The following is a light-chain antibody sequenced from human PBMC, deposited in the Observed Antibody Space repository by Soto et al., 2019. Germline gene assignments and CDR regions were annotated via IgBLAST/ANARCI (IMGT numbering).Light chain of an antibody. CDR2: DVS. J-gene: IGLJ2*01. CDR3: SSDTSSSTVV. CDR1: SSDVGGYNY. Sequence: QSALTQPASVSGSPGQSITISCTGTSSDVGGYNYVSWYQQHPGKAPRLMIYDVSNRPSGVSNRISGSKSGNTASLTISGLQAEDEADYYCSSDTSSSTVVFGGGTQLSVL. V-gene: IGLV2-14*01.